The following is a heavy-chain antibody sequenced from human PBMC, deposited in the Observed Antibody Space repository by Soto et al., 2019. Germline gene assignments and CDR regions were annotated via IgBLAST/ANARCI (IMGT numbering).Heavy chain of an antibody. V-gene: IGHV3-13*01. CDR3: ARAARWLQSRYFDL. D-gene: IGHD5-12*01. J-gene: IGHJ2*01. CDR2: IEIAGDT. Sequence: EVQLVESGGGLVQPGGSLRLSCAASGFIFSSYDMHWVRQATGKGLEWVSAIEIAGDTYYPDSVKGRFTISREKAKNSLYLQMNSLRADDTAVYYCARAARWLQSRYFDLWGRGTLVTVSS. CDR1: GFIFSSYD.